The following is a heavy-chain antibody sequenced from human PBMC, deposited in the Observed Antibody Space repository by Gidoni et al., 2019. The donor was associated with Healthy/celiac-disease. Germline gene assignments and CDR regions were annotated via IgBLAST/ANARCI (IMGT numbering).Heavy chain of an antibody. Sequence: QVQLQQWGAGLLKPSETLSLTCAVYGGSFSGYSWRWIRQPPGKGLEWIGEINHSGSTNYNPSLKSRVTISVDTSKNQFSLKLSSVTAADTAVYYCARGRRDVLLWFGELSAYYYYGMDVWGQGTTVTVSS. CDR3: ARGRRDVLLWFGELSAYYYYGMDV. CDR1: GGSFSGYS. D-gene: IGHD3-10*01. V-gene: IGHV4-34*01. J-gene: IGHJ6*02. CDR2: INHSGST.